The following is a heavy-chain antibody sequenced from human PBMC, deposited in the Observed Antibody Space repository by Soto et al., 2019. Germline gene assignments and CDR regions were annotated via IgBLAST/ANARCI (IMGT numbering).Heavy chain of an antibody. CDR1: GGSISSCDCY. J-gene: IGHJ6*01. D-gene: IGHD3-3*02. CDR3: ARVPFKGVGFKRNYGMDV. V-gene: IGHV4-30-4*01. CDR2: IYYSGNT. Sequence: LSLTCNVPGGSISSCDCYWSWIRQPPVKGLDWIGHIYYSGNTYYNPSLRSRVIISVDTSKNQFSLKLSSVTAADTAVYYCARVPFKGVGFKRNYGMDVWGQGTTVTVSS.